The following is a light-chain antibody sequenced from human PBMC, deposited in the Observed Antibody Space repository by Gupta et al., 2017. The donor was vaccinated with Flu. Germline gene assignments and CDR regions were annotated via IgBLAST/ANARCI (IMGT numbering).Light chain of an antibody. CDR2: RNN. J-gene: IGLJ3*02. CDR1: SANIGSNY. CDR3: AAWDDSMSGWV. V-gene: IGLV1-47*01. Sequence: RVTICCSGSSANIGSNYVYWYQQLPGTAPKLLIYRNNQRPSGVPDRFSGSKSGTSASLAISGLRSEDEADYYCAAWDDSMSGWVFGGGTKLTVL.